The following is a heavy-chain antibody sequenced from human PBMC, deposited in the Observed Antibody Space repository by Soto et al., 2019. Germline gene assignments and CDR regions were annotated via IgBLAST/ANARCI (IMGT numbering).Heavy chain of an antibody. Sequence: SETLSLTCAVYVGSFSGYYWSWIRQPPGKGLQCIGEINHSGSTKYNPFLESRVTMSVDTSNNQFSLNLNSVTAADTAVYYCARYCSSTNCPGGAFDIWGQGTMVTVSS. CDR1: VGSFSGYY. J-gene: IGHJ3*02. D-gene: IGHD2-2*01. CDR2: INHSGST. CDR3: ARYCSSTNCPGGAFDI. V-gene: IGHV4-34*01.